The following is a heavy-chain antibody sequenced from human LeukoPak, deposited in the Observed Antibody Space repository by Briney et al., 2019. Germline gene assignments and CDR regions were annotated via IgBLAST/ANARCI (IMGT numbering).Heavy chain of an antibody. J-gene: IGHJ4*02. D-gene: IGHD3-22*01. CDR3: ARDPPYDSSGYSPNTDFDY. V-gene: IGHV7-4-1*02. CDR2: INTNTGNP. CDR1: GYTFTSYA. Sequence: ASVKVSCKASGYTFTSYAMNWVRQAPGQGLEWMGWINTNTGNPTYAQGFTGRFVFSLDTSVSTAYLQISSLKAEDTAVYYCARDPPYDSSGYSPNTDFDYWGQGTLVTVSS.